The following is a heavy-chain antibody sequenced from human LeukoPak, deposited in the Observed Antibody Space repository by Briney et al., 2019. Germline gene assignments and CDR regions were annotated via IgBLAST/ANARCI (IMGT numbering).Heavy chain of an antibody. CDR2: INAGNGNT. Sequence: GASVKVSCKASGYSFSSHVMHWVRQAPGQRLEYMGWINAGNGNTEYSQKFQGRVTVTRDTSASTAYMELSSLRFEDTAVYYCARDRFYGSGTYNYFDLWGQGTLVTVSS. CDR3: ARDRFYGSGTYNYFDL. V-gene: IGHV1-3*01. D-gene: IGHD3-10*01. J-gene: IGHJ4*02. CDR1: GYSFSSHV.